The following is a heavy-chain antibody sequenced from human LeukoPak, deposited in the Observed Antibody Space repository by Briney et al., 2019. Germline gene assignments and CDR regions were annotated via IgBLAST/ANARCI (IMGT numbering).Heavy chain of an antibody. V-gene: IGHV3-30*18. J-gene: IGHJ4*02. CDR2: MSYTGSNK. Sequence: GRSLTLSLSVAGPSVMCYGTSSGPQAPGKRRARRAGMSYTGSNKYYSDSVKGRFTISRDNSKNTLYLQMHSLRAEDTAVYYCAKTIGSRSQWGQGTLDSVCS. CDR1: GPSVMCYG. D-gene: IGHD3-10*01. CDR3: AKTIGSRSQ.